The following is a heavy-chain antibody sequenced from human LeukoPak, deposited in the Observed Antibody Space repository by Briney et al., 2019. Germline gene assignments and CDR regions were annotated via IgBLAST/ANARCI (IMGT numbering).Heavy chain of an antibody. CDR1: GFTFSGYY. CDR3: ARRGTWHSDY. D-gene: IGHD3-16*01. J-gene: IGHJ4*02. CDR2: TKQDGSER. Sequence: PGGSLRLSCAASGFTFSGYYMSWVRQVPGKGLEWVATTKQDGSERYHVGSVRGRFTISRDNANNSLYLQMNSLRVEDTAVYYCARRGTWHSDYWGQGTLVTVSS. V-gene: IGHV3-7*01.